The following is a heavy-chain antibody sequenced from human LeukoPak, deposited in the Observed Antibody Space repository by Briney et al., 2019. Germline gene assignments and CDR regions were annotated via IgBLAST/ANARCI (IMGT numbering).Heavy chain of an antibody. Sequence: SETLSLTCTVSGGALSSSKFYWGWVRQPPGKGLEWIGHFFYGANTCYNPSLKSRVTISVDTSKNQFSLTVNSVTAADTAVYYCARHGSPFLTLAYWGQGTLVTVSS. V-gene: IGHV4-39*01. J-gene: IGHJ4*02. CDR3: ARHGSPFLTLAY. CDR2: FFYGANT. D-gene: IGHD2/OR15-2a*01. CDR1: GGALSSSKFY.